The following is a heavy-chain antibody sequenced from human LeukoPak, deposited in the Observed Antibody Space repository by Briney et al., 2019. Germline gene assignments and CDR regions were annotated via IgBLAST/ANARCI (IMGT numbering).Heavy chain of an antibody. CDR2: IYTSGST. CDR1: GGSISSGSYY. CDR3: ARDPITIPGYYYYYMDV. V-gene: IGHV4-61*02. D-gene: IGHD3-3*01. J-gene: IGHJ6*03. Sequence: SETLSLTCTVSGGSISSGSYYWSWIRQPAGKGLEWIGRIYTSGSTNHNPSLKSRVTISVDTSKNQFSLKLSSVTAADTAVYYCARDPITIPGYYYYYMDVWGKGTTVTVSS.